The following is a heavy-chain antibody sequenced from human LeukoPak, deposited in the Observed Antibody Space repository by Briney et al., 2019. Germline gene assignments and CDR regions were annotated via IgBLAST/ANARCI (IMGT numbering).Heavy chain of an antibody. J-gene: IGHJ6*02. CDR1: GFTFSAYS. CDR3: ARDHGSGSPPYGMDV. D-gene: IGHD6-19*01. Sequence: GGSLRLSCAASGFTFSAYSMNWVRQAPGKGLEWVSYISASSATIYYANSVKGRFTISRDNAKNSLDLQMNSLRDEDAAVYYCARDHGSGSPPYGMDVWGQGTTVTVSS. V-gene: IGHV3-48*02. CDR2: ISASSATI.